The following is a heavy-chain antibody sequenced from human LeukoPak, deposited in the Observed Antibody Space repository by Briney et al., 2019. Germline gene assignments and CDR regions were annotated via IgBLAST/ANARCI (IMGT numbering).Heavy chain of an antibody. CDR3: ARDSTLWFGEGYFDY. CDR1: GFTFSSYA. D-gene: IGHD3-10*01. Sequence: TGGSLRLSCAASGFTFSSYAMHWVRQAPGKGLGWVAVISYDGSNKYYADSVNGRFTISRDNSKNTLYLQMNSLRAEDTAVYYCARDSTLWFGEGYFDYWGQGTLVTVSS. CDR2: ISYDGSNK. V-gene: IGHV3-30*04. J-gene: IGHJ4*02.